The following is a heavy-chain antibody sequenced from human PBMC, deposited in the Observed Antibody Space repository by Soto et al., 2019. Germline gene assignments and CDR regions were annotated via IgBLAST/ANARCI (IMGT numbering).Heavy chain of an antibody. CDR3: ARGGTPIGY. V-gene: IGHV1-18*01. J-gene: IGHJ4*02. CDR1: GYTFTNFG. Sequence: QVQLVQSGAEVKKPGASVKVSCKASGYTFTNFGISWVRQAPGQGLEWMGWISAYNGNTNYAQNFQGRVTMTTDTSMSTAYLVLRSVRSDDTAVYHCARGGTPIGYWGQGTLVTVSS. CDR2: ISAYNGNT. D-gene: IGHD2-15*01.